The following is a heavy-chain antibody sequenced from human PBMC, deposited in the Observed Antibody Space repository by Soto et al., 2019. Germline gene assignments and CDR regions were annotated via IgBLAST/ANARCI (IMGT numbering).Heavy chain of an antibody. CDR3: ARVPAYCDFWSGYYLLDYFDY. J-gene: IGHJ4*02. V-gene: IGHV4-34*01. Sequence: PSETLSLTCAVYGGSFSGYYWSWIRQPPGKGLEWIGEINHSGSTNYNPSLKSRVTISVDTSKNQFSLKLSSVTAADTAVYYCARVPAYCDFWSGYYLLDYFDYWGQGXLVTVYS. CDR2: INHSGST. D-gene: IGHD3-3*01. CDR1: GGSFSGYY.